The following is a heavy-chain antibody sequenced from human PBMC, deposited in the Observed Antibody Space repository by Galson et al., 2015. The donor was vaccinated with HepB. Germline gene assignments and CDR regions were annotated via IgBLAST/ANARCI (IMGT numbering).Heavy chain of an antibody. CDR3: VRDRADGYFDWFPAH. D-gene: IGHD3-9*01. CDR2: IWYDGSNK. CDR1: GFTFSSYG. V-gene: IGHV3-33*08. J-gene: IGHJ4*02. Sequence: SLRLSCAASGFTFSSYGMHWVRQAPGKGLEWVAVIWYDGSNKYYADSVKGRFTVSRHNSMNTMYLQMNSLRTEDTAVYFCVRDRADGYFDWFPAHWGQGTLVTVSS.